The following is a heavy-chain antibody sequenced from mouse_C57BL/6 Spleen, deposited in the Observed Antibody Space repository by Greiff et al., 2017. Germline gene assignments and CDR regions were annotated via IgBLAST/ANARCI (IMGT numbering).Heavy chain of an antibody. CDR2: IYPGDGDT. CDR1: GYAFSSSW. V-gene: IGHV1-82*01. CDR3: ARRGTGTWGWYVDV. J-gene: IGHJ1*03. Sequence: QVQLQQSGPELVKPGASVKISCKASGYAFSSSWMNWVKQRPGKGLEWIGRIYPGDGDTNYNGKFKGKATLTADKSSSTAYMQLSSLTSEDSAVYFWARRGTGTWGWYVDVWGTGTTVTVSS. D-gene: IGHD4-1*01.